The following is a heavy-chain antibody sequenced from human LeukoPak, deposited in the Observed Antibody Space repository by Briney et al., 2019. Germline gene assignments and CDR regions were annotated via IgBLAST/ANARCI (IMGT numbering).Heavy chain of an antibody. Sequence: SETLSLTCTVSGGSISSYYWSWIRHPPGKGLEWIGYISYSGSTNYNPSLKSRISMSVDTSKNQFSLKLSSVTAADTAVYYCARIYYDSSAYYPPGNWGQGTLVTVSS. V-gene: IGHV4-59*01. CDR1: GGSISSYY. J-gene: IGHJ4*02. CDR3: ARIYYDSSAYYPPGN. D-gene: IGHD3-22*01. CDR2: ISYSGST.